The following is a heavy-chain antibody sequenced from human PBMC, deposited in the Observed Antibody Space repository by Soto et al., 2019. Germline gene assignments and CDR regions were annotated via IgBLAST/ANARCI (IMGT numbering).Heavy chain of an antibody. J-gene: IGHJ3*02. CDR1: GGSISTDYW. D-gene: IGHD3-22*01. Sequence: SETLSLTCAVSGGSISTDYWWSWVRQPPGKGLEWIGEVHHSGTTNYVQSLKSRVTMSVDKSGNQVSLELTSVAAADPAVYYCARSSSRLDSSGYWWRWRGDAFDSWGQGTMGTVSS. V-gene: IGHV4-4*02. CDR3: ARSSSRLDSSGYWWRWRGDAFDS. CDR2: VHHSGTT.